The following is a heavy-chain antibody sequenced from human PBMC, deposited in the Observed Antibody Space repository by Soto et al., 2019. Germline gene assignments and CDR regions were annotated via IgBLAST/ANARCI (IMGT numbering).Heavy chain of an antibody. Sequence: GGSLRLSCAASGFTFSSYGMHWVRQAPGKGLEWVAVISYDGSNKYYADSVKGRFTISRDNSKNTLYLQMNSLRAEDTAVYYCAKDQYYYDSSGPFDYWGQGTLVTVSS. CDR3: AKDQYYYDSSGPFDY. D-gene: IGHD3-22*01. CDR1: GFTFSSYG. J-gene: IGHJ4*02. CDR2: ISYDGSNK. V-gene: IGHV3-30*18.